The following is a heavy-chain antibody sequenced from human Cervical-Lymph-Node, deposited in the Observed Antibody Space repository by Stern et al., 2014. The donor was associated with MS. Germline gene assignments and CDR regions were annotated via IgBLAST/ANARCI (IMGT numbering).Heavy chain of an antibody. CDR2: IVPMYGAA. CDR1: GGRFSRYA. D-gene: IGHD1-14*01. V-gene: IGHV1-69*01. J-gene: IGHJ4*02. CDR3: TREATAHSGTFDF. Sequence: VPLVESGAGMKKPGSSVKVSCKASGGRFSRYAVNWVRQAPGQSPEWMGGIVPMYGAANYAQKFQGRVTLIADESTSTAYMELISLTSEDTAVYYCTREATAHSGTFDFWGQGTLVTV.